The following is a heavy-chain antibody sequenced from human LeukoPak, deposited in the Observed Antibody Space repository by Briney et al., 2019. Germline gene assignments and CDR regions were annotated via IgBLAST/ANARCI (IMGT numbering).Heavy chain of an antibody. CDR2: IDPNSGGT. CDR3: ARGRGTTMVRGVITNYFDL. J-gene: IGHJ2*01. Sequence: ASVKASCRASGYTFTAHYIHWVRQAPGQGLEWMGWIDPNSGGTNYAQKFLGSVTMTGDTSINTAFMEPSRLRSDDSAIYYCARGRGTTMVRGVITNYFDLWGRGSLVTVSS. V-gene: IGHV1-2*02. CDR1: GYTFTAHY. D-gene: IGHD3-10*01.